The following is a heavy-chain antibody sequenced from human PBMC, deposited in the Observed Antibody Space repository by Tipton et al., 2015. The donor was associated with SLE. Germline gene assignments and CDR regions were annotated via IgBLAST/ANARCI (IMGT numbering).Heavy chain of an antibody. CDR3: AKATIDGARNYFDY. V-gene: IGHV3-9*01. J-gene: IGHJ4*02. CDR2: ISWNSGSI. D-gene: IGHD1-26*01. CDR1: GFTFDDYA. Sequence: SLRLSCAASGFTFDDYAMHWVRQAPGKGLEWVSGISWNSGSIGYADSVKGRFTISRDNSKNTLYLQMNGLRAEDTAVYYCAKATIDGARNYFDYWGQGTLVTVSS.